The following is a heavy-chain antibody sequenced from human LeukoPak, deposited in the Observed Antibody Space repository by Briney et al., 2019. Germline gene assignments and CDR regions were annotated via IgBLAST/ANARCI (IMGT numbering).Heavy chain of an antibody. CDR2: IKKDGSEK. V-gene: IGHV3-7*01. CDR3: ARDRTGNDY. D-gene: IGHD1-1*01. CDR1: GFTFSSYW. Sequence: GGSLRLSCAASGFTFSSYWMSGIRQAPGKGLEWVANIKKDGSEKYYVDSVRGRFTISRDNAKNSLSLQMNSLRAEDTAVYYCARDRTGNDYWGQGALVTVSS. J-gene: IGHJ4*02.